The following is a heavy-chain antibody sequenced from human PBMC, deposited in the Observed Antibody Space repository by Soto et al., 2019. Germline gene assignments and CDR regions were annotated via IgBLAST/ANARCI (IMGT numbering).Heavy chain of an antibody. CDR2: TSAYNGNT. Sequence: ASVKVSCKASGYTFTSYGISWVRQAPGQGLEWMGWTSAYNGNTNYAQKLQGRVTMTTDTSTSTAYMELRSLRSDDTAVYYCARDGLPYNYYYYMDVWGKGTTVTVSS. CDR3: ARDGLPYNYYYYMDV. J-gene: IGHJ6*03. D-gene: IGHD5-12*01. CDR1: GYTFTSYG. V-gene: IGHV1-18*01.